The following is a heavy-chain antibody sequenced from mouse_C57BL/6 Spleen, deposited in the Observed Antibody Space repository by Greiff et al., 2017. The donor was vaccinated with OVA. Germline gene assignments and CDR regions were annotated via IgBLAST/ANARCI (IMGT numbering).Heavy chain of an antibody. CDR3: AREDYGSSYVCFDY. D-gene: IGHD1-1*01. CDR2: IDPNSGGT. CDR1: GYTFTSYW. J-gene: IGHJ2*01. V-gene: IGHV1-72*01. Sequence: QVQLQQPGAALVKPGASVKLSCKASGYTFTSYWMHWVKQRPGRGLEWIGRIDPNSGGTKYNEKFKSKATLTVDKPSSTAYMQLSSLTSEDSAVYYCAREDYGSSYVCFDYWGQGTTLTVSS.